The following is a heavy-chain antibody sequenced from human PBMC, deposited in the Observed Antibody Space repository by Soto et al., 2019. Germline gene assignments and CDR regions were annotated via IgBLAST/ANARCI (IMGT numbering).Heavy chain of an antibody. CDR2: INAGNGNT. CDR3: XXXXXXXXXXFDY. V-gene: IGHV1-3*05. Sequence: QVQLVQSGAGEKKPGASVKVSCKASGYTFTSYAMHWVRQAPGQRLEWMGWINAGNGNTKYSQKFQGTVTITRDTXXXXXXXXXXXXXXXXXXXXXXXXXXXXXXXXFDYWGQGTLVTVSS. J-gene: IGHJ4*02. CDR1: GYTFTSYA.